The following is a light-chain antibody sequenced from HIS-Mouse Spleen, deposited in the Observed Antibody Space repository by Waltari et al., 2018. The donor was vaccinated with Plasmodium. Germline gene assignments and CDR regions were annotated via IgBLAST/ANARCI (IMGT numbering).Light chain of an antibody. CDR3: QTWGTGMGV. Sequence: QLVLTQSPSASASLGASVKLTCTLSSGHSSYAIAWHQQQPEKGPRYLMKLNSDGSHSQGDGIPGRFSGSSSGAERYLTISSLQSEDEADYYCQTWGTGMGVFGGGTKLTVL. V-gene: IGLV4-69*01. CDR2: LNSDGSH. J-gene: IGLJ2*01. CDR1: SGHSSYA.